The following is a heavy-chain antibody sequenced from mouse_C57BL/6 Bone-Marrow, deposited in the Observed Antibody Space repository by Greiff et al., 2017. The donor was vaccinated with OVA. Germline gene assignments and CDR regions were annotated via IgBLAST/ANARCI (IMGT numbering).Heavy chain of an antibody. CDR3: TEQLDTMDY. J-gene: IGHJ4*01. CDR1: GYTFTDYE. Sequence: QVQLQQSGAELVRPGASVTLSCKASGYTFTDYEMHWVKQTPVHGLEWIGAIDPETGGTAYNQKFKGKAILTADKSSSSAYMELRSLTSEDSAVYYCTEQLDTMDYWGQGTSVTVSS. V-gene: IGHV1-15*01. CDR2: IDPETGGT.